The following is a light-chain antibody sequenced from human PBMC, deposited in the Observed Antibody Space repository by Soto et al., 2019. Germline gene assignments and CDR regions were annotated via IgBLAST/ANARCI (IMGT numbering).Light chain of an antibody. V-gene: IGKV1-33*01. CDR2: DAS. CDR1: QDIRKY. Sequence: IQMTQSPSSLSASVGDRVTITCQATQDIRKYLNWYQQKPGKAPKLLIYDASSLETGVPSKFSGRGSGTDFTLTISSLQPEDFATYDCQQYDNLPLIVGPGTRLEIK. J-gene: IGKJ5*01. CDR3: QQYDNLPLI.